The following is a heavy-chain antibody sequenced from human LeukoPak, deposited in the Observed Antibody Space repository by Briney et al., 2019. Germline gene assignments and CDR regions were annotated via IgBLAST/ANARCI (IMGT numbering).Heavy chain of an antibody. J-gene: IGHJ5*02. CDR1: GYTFTSYG. D-gene: IGHD3-3*01. CDR2: ISAYNGNT. V-gene: IGHV1-18*01. CDR3: ARMGNFGVVATNWFDP. Sequence: GASVKVSCKASGYTFTSYGVSWVRQAPGQGLEWMAWISAYNGNTNYAQKLQGRVTLTTDTSTSTAYMELRSLRSDDTAVYYCARMGNFGVVATNWFDPWGQGTLVTVSS.